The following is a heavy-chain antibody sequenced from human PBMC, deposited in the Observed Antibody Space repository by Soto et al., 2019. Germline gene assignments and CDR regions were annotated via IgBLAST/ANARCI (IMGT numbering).Heavy chain of an antibody. V-gene: IGHV1-8*01. CDR3: ARAPRGGTWRVDAFDI. D-gene: IGHD3-3*01. CDR2: MNPNSGNT. J-gene: IGHJ3*02. CDR1: GYTFTSYD. Sequence: QVQLVQSGAEVKKPGASVKVSCKASGYTFTSYDINWVRQATGQGLEWMGWMNPNSGNTGYAQKFQGRVTMTRNTSTSTAYMELSSLRSEDTAVYYCARAPRGGTWRVDAFDIWGQGKMVTVSS.